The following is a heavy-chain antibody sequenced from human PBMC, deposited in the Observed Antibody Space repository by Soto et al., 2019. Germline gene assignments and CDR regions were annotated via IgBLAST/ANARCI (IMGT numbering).Heavy chain of an antibody. CDR1: GYTFTSYD. V-gene: IGHV1-8*01. CDR3: ARGLNWWELLDY. J-gene: IGHJ4*02. Sequence: QVQLVQSGAEVKKPGASVKVSCKASGYTFTSYDINWVRQATGQGLEWMGWMNPNSGNTGYAQKFQGRVTMTRNTSISTDYMELSSMRSEDTAVYYCARGLNWWELLDYWGQGTLVTVSS. D-gene: IGHD1-26*01. CDR2: MNPNSGNT.